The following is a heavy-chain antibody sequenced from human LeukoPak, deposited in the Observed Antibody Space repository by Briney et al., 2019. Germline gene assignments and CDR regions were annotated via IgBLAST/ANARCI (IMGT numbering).Heavy chain of an antibody. Sequence: SETLSLTCTVSGGSISSYYWSWIRQPPGKGLEWIGYIYYSGSTNYNPSLKSRVTISVDTSKNQFSLKLSSVTAADTAVYYCAREIGSGSYYSGYYYYYMDVWGKGTTVTVSS. V-gene: IGHV4-59*01. CDR3: AREIGSGSYYSGYYYYYMDV. CDR1: GGSISSYY. J-gene: IGHJ6*03. D-gene: IGHD3-10*01. CDR2: IYYSGST.